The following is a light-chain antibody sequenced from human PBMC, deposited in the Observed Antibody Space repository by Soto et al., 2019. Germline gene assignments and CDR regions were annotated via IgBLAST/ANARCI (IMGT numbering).Light chain of an antibody. CDR2: GAS. Sequence: EIVLTQSPGTLSLSPGERATLSCRASQGVTPAYLAWYQHKPGQAPRLLIYGASNTATGIPDRFSGSVSGKDFTLTISRLEPENFAVYSCQQYGGSPLVTFGPGTKVEIK. CDR3: QQYGGSPLVT. J-gene: IGKJ3*01. CDR1: QGVTPAY. V-gene: IGKV3-20*01.